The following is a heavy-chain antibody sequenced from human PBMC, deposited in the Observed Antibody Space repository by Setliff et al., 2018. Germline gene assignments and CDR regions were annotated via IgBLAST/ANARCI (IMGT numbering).Heavy chain of an antibody. Sequence: ASVKVSCKTSGYGFTSHYFHWLRQAPGQGLEWMGIVNPSGGMATLSQKFQGRVSMTADASTATVYMELHSLTSEDTAIYYCARAPWGDDYDSLYTWFDPWGQGSLVTVSS. CDR2: VNPSGGMA. CDR1: GYGFTSHY. CDR3: ARAPWGDDYDSLYTWFDP. D-gene: IGHD3-22*01. V-gene: IGHV1-46*01. J-gene: IGHJ5*02.